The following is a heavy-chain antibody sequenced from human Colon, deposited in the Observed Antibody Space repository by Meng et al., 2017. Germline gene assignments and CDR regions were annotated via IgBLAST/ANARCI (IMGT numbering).Heavy chain of an antibody. CDR1: GFTFSNYA. Sequence: GESLKISCAASGFTFSNYAMAWVRQVPGKGLEWVPGITITGGSTYHADSVKGRFTIARDNSKNTLYLQMNSLSAEDMAVYYCEKLRTGNYHYHVMDVWGQGTTVTVSS. D-gene: IGHD3/OR15-3a*01. CDR2: ITITGGST. CDR3: EKLRTGNYHYHVMDV. V-gene: IGHV3-23*01. J-gene: IGHJ6*02.